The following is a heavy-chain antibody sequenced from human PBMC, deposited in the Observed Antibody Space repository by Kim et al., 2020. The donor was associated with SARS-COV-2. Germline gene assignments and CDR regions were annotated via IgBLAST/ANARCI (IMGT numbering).Heavy chain of an antibody. Sequence: GGSLRLSCAASGFTFSSYEMNWVRQAPGKGLEWVSYISSSGSTIYYADSVKGRFTISRDNAKNSLYLQMNSLRAEDTAVYYCARETPVLMVYAGYFDYWGQGSRVTVSP. V-gene: IGHV3-48*03. CDR2: ISSSGSTI. J-gene: IGHJ4*02. D-gene: IGHD2-8*01. CDR3: ARETPVLMVYAGYFDY. CDR1: GFTFSSYE.